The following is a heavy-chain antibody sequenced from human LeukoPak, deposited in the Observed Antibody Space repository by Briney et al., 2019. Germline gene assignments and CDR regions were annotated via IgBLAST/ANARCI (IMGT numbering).Heavy chain of an antibody. CDR3: ARMELLWFGELPKANWFDP. V-gene: IGHV4-39*07. CDR2: IYYSGST. D-gene: IGHD3-10*01. Sequence: SESLSLTCTVSGGSISSSSYYWGWIRQPPGKGLEWVGSIYYSGSTYYNPSLKSRVTISVDTSKNQFSLKLSSVTAADTDVYYCARMELLWFGELPKANWFDPWGQGTLVTVSS. J-gene: IGHJ5*02. CDR1: GGSISSSSYY.